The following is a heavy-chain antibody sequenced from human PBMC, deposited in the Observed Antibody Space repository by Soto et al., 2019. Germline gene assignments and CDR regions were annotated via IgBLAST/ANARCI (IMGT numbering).Heavy chain of an antibody. V-gene: IGHV3-30-3*01. CDR2: ISYDGSNK. Sequence: QVQLVESGGGVVQPGRSLRLSCAASGFTFSSYAMHWVRQAPGKGLEGVAVISYDGSNKYYADSVKGRFTISRDNSKNTLYLQMNSLRAEDTAVYYCARGPLDYYDSSGWFFDYWGQGTLVTVSS. D-gene: IGHD3-22*01. CDR3: ARGPLDYYDSSGWFFDY. J-gene: IGHJ4*02. CDR1: GFTFSSYA.